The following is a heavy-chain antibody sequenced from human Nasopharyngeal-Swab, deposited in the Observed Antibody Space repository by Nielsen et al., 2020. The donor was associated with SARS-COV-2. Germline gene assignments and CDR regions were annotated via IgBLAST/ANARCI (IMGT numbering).Heavy chain of an antibody. J-gene: IGHJ3*02. CDR2: IIPIFGTA. CDR3: TTQLGDAFDI. Sequence: SVKVSCKASGGTFSSYGISWVRQAPGQGLEWMGGIIPIFGTANYAQKFQGRVTITADESTSTAYMELSSLRSEDTAVYYCTTQLGDAFDIWGQGTMVTVSS. CDR1: GGTFSSYG. V-gene: IGHV1-69*13. D-gene: IGHD6-6*01.